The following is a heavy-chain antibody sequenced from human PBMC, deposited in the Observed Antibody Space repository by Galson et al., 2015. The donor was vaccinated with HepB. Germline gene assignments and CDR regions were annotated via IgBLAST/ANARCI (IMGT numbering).Heavy chain of an antibody. CDR2: INAGNGNT. J-gene: IGHJ3*02. CDR1: GYSFTSYA. CDR3: ARGRGSGISFAFDI. Sequence: SVKVSCKASGYSFTSYAMHWVRQAPGQRLEWMGWINAGNGNTKSSQEFQGRVTITRDTSASTAYMGLSSLRSEDTAVYYCARGRGSGISFAFDIWGQGTIVTVSS. D-gene: IGHD3-10*01. V-gene: IGHV1-3*01.